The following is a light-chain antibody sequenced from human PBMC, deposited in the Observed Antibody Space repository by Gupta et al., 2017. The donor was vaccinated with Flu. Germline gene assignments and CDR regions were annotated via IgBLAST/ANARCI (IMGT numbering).Light chain of an antibody. CDR3: MQALQTPT. CDR2: LGS. J-gene: IGKJ5*01. Sequence: DIVVAQSPLSLPVPPGEPASISCRSSQSLLHTNGYNYLDWFLQKPGQSPQLLIYLGSHRASGVPDRFSGSGSGTDFTLKISRVETEDVGVYYCMQALQTPTFGQGTRLEIK. V-gene: IGKV2-28*01. CDR1: QSLLHTNGYNY.